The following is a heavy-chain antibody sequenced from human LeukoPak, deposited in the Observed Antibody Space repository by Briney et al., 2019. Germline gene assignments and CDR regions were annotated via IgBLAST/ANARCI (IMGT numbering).Heavy chain of an antibody. CDR1: GFTFNNAW. Sequence: KTGGSLRLSCAASGFTFNNAWMSWVRQAPGKGLEWVGRVKSKTDGGTTDYAAPVKGRFAISRDDSKTTLYLQMNSLKTDDTAVYYCTSGLYWGQGTLVTVSS. CDR3: TSGLY. CDR2: VKSKTDGGTT. J-gene: IGHJ4*02. V-gene: IGHV3-15*01.